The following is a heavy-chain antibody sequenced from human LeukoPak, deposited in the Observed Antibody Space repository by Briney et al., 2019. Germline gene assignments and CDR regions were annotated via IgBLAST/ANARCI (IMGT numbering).Heavy chain of an antibody. Sequence: GGSLRLSCAASGFTFSTYGMSWVRQAPGKGLEWVAFIRYDGSNKYYADSVKGRFTISRDNSKNTLYLQMNSLRAEDTAVYYCAKDNYYYGSGALGWFDPWGQGTLVTVSS. V-gene: IGHV3-30*02. CDR3: AKDNYYYGSGALGWFDP. CDR2: IRYDGSNK. CDR1: GFTFSTYG. D-gene: IGHD3-10*01. J-gene: IGHJ5*02.